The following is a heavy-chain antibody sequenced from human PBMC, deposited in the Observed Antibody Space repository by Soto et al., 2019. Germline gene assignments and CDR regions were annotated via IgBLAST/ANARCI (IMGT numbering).Heavy chain of an antibody. D-gene: IGHD2-15*01. CDR3: APIVVVNAKGIDS. V-gene: IGHV3-23*01. Sequence: PGGSLRLSCAASGFTFTYYAMSWVRQAPGTGLRWVSAISGSGGTTYYADSVKGRFTISRDNSKNTLYLQMNSLRAEDTAVYYCAPIVVVNAKGIDSWGQGTMVTVSS. CDR1: GFTFTYYA. J-gene: IGHJ4*02. CDR2: ISGSGGTT.